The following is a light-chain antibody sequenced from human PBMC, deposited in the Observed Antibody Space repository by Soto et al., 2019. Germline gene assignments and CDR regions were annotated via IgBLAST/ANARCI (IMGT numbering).Light chain of an antibody. CDR2: VNSDGSH. Sequence: QPVLTQSPSASGSLGASVKLTCTLSSGHSNYVIAWHQQQPEKGPRYLMKVNSDGSHDKGDGIPDRFSGSRSGAERYLTISSLQSEDEADYYCQTWGTGIRVFGGGTKLTVL. CDR1: SGHSNYV. J-gene: IGLJ2*01. CDR3: QTWGTGIRV. V-gene: IGLV4-69*01.